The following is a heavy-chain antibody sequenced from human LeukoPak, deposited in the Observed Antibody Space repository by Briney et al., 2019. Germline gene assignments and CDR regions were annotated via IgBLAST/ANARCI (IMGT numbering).Heavy chain of an antibody. CDR3: ARRLVTIDYFDY. V-gene: IGHV5-51*01. Sequence: GASLQISCKASGSSFTTYWIGWVRQMPGKGLGWMGIIYRGDSDTRYSPSFQGQVTISADKSITTAYLQWSSLKASDTAMYYCARRLVTIDYFDYWGQGTLVTVSS. CDR2: IYRGDSDT. J-gene: IGHJ4*02. CDR1: GSSFTTYW. D-gene: IGHD6-6*01.